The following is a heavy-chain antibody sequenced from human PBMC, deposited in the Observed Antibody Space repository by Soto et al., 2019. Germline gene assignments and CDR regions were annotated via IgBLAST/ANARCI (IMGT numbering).Heavy chain of an antibody. CDR2: ISFDGSNT. CDR3: GAGQFFSDY. V-gene: IGHV3-30*03. CDR1: GFTFNNYG. D-gene: IGHD6-19*01. J-gene: IGHJ4*02. Sequence: GGSLRLSCAASGFTFNNYGMHWVRQAPGKGLEWVALISFDGSNTYYADSVKGRFTISRDNSQNTLYLQMHSLRAEDTSLYYCGAGQFFSDYWGQGALVTV.